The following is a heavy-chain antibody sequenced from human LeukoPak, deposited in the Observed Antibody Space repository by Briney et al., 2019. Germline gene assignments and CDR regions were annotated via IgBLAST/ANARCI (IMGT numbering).Heavy chain of an antibody. CDR1: GFTFDDYT. Sequence: PGGSLRLSCAASGFTFDDYTMHWVRQAPGKGLEWVSLISWDGGSTYYADSVKGRFTISRDNSKNSLYLQMNSLRTEDTALYYCAKEGLVGGEFDYWGQGTLVTVSS. D-gene: IGHD3-16*01. J-gene: IGHJ4*02. CDR3: AKEGLVGGEFDY. V-gene: IGHV3-43*01. CDR2: ISWDGGST.